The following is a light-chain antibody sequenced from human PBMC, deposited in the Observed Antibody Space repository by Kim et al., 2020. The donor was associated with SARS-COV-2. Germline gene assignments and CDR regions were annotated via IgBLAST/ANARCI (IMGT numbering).Light chain of an antibody. CDR3: LQHNNYPPT. Sequence: ASLGDSVTITCRASQDIRNDLGWYQQRAGKGPERLIYSASTLQRGVPSRFSGSGSGTEFTLTISRLQPEDFATYYCLQHNNYPPTFGQGTKVDIK. V-gene: IGKV1-17*01. CDR2: SAS. CDR1: QDIRND. J-gene: IGKJ1*01.